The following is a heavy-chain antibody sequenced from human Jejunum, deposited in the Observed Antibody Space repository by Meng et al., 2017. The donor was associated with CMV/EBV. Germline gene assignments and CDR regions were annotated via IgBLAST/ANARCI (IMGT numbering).Heavy chain of an antibody. CDR3: ARGLIAALFDD. V-gene: IGHV1-18*01. CDR2: ISTENGKT. D-gene: IGHD6-25*01. Sequence: CKASGYSVTTVESSGVRQAPGQGLEWMGWISTENGKTNDAPNLQGRVTMTTDTSTSTADLERRGLRADDTALYFCARGLIAALFDDWGQGTLVTVSS. J-gene: IGHJ4*02. CDR1: GYSVTTVE.